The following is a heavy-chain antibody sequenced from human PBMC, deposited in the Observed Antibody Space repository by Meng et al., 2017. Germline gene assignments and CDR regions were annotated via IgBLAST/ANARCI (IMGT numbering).Heavy chain of an antibody. Sequence: SVKVSCKASGGTFSSYAISWVRQAPGQGLEWMGGIIPIFGTANYAQKFQGRVTITADKSTSTAYMELSSLRSEDTAVYYGARGAGPQRQYYFDYWGQGTLVTVSS. CDR1: GGTFSSYA. D-gene: IGHD1-1*01. V-gene: IGHV1-69*06. CDR3: ARGAGPQRQYYFDY. CDR2: IIPIFGTA. J-gene: IGHJ4*02.